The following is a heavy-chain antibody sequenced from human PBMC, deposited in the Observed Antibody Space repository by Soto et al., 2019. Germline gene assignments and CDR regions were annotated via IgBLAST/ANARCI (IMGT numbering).Heavy chain of an antibody. J-gene: IGHJ6*02. V-gene: IGHV4-39*01. CDR2: IYYSGST. Sequence: LSLTCTVSGGSISSSSYYWGWIRQPPGKGLEWIGSIYYSGSTYYNPSLKSRVTISVDTSKNQFSLKLSSVTAADTAVYYCARGILSMVRGVIITRYGMDVWGHGTTVTVSS. D-gene: IGHD3-10*01. CDR1: GGSISSSSYY. CDR3: ARGILSMVRGVIITRYGMDV.